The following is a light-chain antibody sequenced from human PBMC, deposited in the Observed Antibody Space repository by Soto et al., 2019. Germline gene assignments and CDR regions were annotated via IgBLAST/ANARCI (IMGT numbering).Light chain of an antibody. CDR1: SSDVGGYNY. CDR3: SSYTSSNTPYV. J-gene: IGLJ1*01. Sequence: QSALTQPASVSRSPGQSITISCSGTSSDVGGYNYVSWYQQHPGKAPKLMIYSVTNRPSGVSNRFSGSKSGNTASLTISGLQAGDEADYYCSSYTSSNTPYVFGSGTKVTVL. V-gene: IGLV2-14*03. CDR2: SVT.